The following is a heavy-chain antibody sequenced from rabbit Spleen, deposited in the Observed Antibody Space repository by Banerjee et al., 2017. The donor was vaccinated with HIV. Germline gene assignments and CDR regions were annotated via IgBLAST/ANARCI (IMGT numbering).Heavy chain of an antibody. Sequence: QSLEESGGDLVKPGASLILTCTASGFTFSSSYYMCWVRQGPGKGLEWIACIDVTNTGSRYYASWAKGRVTISRTSPTTVTLQMTRLTAADTATYFCVRDLGYDDDSEKGYFNLWGPGTLVTVS. J-gene: IGHJ4*01. D-gene: IGHD2-1*01. CDR1: GFTFSSSYY. CDR3: VRDLGYDDDSEKGYFNL. CDR2: IDVTNTGSR. V-gene: IGHV1S40*01.